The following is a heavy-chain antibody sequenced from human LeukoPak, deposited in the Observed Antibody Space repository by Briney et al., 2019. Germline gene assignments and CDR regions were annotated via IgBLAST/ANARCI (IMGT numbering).Heavy chain of an antibody. V-gene: IGHV3-23*01. J-gene: IGHJ6*02. CDR3: AKVPYSDYGSGRPPFMDV. CDR1: GFTFSSYA. Sequence: GGSLRLSRAASGFTFSSYAMSWVRQAPGKGLEWVSTLSNTGIATYYADSVKGRFTISRDNYENTLFLQMNYLRAEDTATYYCAKVPYSDYGSGRPPFMDVWGQGTTVAVSS. CDR2: LSNTGIAT. D-gene: IGHD3-10*01.